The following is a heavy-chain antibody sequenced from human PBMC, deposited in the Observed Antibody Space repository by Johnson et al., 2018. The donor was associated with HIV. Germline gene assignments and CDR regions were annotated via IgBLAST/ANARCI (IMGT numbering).Heavy chain of an antibody. CDR1: GFTFDDYG. Sequence: VQLVESGVGVVLPGGSLRLSCAAFGFTFDDYGMSWVRQAPEQGLEWVSGIDWNGGSTSYAASVRGRFTISRDNAKNSLYLQMNSLRAEDTALYYCTRAGDYDVLTGSLLRGTFDVWGQGTMVTVSS. CDR2: IDWNGGST. D-gene: IGHD3-9*01. V-gene: IGHV3-20*04. CDR3: TRAGDYDVLTGSLLRGTFDV. J-gene: IGHJ3*01.